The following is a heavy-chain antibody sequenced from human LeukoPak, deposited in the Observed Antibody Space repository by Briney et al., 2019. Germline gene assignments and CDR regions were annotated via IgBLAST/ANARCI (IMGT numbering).Heavy chain of an antibody. CDR1: GGSFSGYY. V-gene: IGHV4-34*01. Sequence: PSETLSLTCAVYGGSFSGYYWSWIRQPPGKGLEWIGEINHSGSTNYNPSLKSRVTISVDTSKNQFSLKLSSVTAADTAVYYCARVGYSYGYLARGSNWLDPWGQGTLVTVSS. CDR3: ARVGYSYGYLARGSNWLDP. CDR2: INHSGST. J-gene: IGHJ5*02. D-gene: IGHD5-18*01.